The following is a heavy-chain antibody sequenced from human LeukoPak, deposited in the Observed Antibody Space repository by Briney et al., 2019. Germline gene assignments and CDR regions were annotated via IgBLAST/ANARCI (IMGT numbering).Heavy chain of an antibody. J-gene: IGHJ4*02. CDR3: SRQPPDYGGSDH. CDR1: GFTFGGSG. Sequence: GGSLRLSRAASGFTFGGSGMHWVRQASGKGLEWVGRIRSKANNYGTAYAASVKGRFTISRDDSKNTAYLQMNSLKTEDTAVYYCSRQPPDYGGSDHWGQGTLVTVSS. CDR2: IRSKANNYGT. V-gene: IGHV3-73*01. D-gene: IGHD4/OR15-4a*01.